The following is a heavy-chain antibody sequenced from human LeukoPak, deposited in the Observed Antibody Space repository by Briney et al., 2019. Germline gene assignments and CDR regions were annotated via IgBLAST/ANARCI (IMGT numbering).Heavy chain of an antibody. CDR1: GFTFSSHT. Sequence: GGSLRLSCAASGFTFSSHTMSWVRQAPGKGLEWVSTIPSSGGSTYYADSVKGRFTISRDNSKNTLYLQMNSLRAKDTAVYYCAKDWGYGSGTYYDYWGQGTLVTVSS. D-gene: IGHD3-10*01. CDR2: IPSSGGST. J-gene: IGHJ4*02. CDR3: AKDWGYGSGTYYDY. V-gene: IGHV3-23*01.